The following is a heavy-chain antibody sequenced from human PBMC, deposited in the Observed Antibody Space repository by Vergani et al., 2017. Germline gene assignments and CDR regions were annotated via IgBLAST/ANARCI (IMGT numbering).Heavy chain of an antibody. Sequence: EVQLVKSGGGLVKPGGSLRLSCAASGFTFSNAWMSWVRQAPGKGLEWVGRIKSKTDGGTTDYAAPVKGRFTISRDDSKNTLYLQMNSLKTEDTAVYYYTTVGYSGYDYVDYWGQGTLVTVSS. V-gene: IGHV3-15*01. CDR1: GFTFSNAW. CDR2: IKSKTDGGTT. J-gene: IGHJ4*02. D-gene: IGHD5-12*01. CDR3: TTVGYSGYDYVDY.